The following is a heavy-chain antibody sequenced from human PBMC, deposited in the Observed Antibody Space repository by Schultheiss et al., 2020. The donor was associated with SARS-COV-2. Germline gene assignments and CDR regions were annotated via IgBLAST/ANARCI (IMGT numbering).Heavy chain of an antibody. CDR3: AKVLRGNSYYYGSGSYGI. J-gene: IGHJ3*02. CDR2: IRSKAYGGTT. D-gene: IGHD3-10*01. CDR1: GFTFGDYA. Sequence: GGSLRLSCTASGFTFGDYAMSWFRQAPGKGLEWVGFIRSKAYGGTTEYAASVKGRFTISRDDSKNTLYLQMNSLRAEDTAVYYCAKVLRGNSYYYGSGSYGIWGQGTMVTVSS. V-gene: IGHV3-49*03.